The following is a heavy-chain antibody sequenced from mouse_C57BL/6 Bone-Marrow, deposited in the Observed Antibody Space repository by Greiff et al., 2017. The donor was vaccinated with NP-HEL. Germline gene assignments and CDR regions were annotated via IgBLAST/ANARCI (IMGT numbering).Heavy chain of an antibody. CDR2: IYPGDGDT. D-gene: IGHD2-3*01. V-gene: IGHV1-82*01. J-gene: IGHJ2*01. CDR3: ARLYDGYFSYYFDY. CDR1: GYAFSSSW. Sequence: QVQLQQSGPELVKPGASVKISCKASGYAFSSSWMNWVKQRPGKGLEWIGRIYPGDGDTNYNGKFKGKATLTADKSSSTAYMQLSSLTSEDSAVYFCARLYDGYFSYYFDYWGQGTTLTVSS.